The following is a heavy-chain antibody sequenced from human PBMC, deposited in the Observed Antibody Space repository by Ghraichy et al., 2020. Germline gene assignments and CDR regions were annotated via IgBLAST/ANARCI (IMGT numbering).Heavy chain of an antibody. J-gene: IGHJ2*01. CDR1: GFTFSSYW. D-gene: IGHD2-2*02. Sequence: GGSLRLSCAASGFTFSSYWLSWVRQAPGKGLEWVANIKQDESEIYYADSVKGRFTISRDNAQNSLYLQMNSLRVEDTALYYCARNLHCTTASCYNRFWYFDMWGRGTQVTVSS. CDR3: ARNLHCTTASCYNRFWYFDM. CDR2: IKQDESEI. V-gene: IGHV3-7*03.